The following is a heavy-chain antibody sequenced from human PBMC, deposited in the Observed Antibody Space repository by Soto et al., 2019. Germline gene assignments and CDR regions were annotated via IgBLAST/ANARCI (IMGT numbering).Heavy chain of an antibody. D-gene: IGHD2-8*02. CDR2: IFYSGST. Sequence: SETLSLTCTVSGGSISSSSYYWGWIRQPPGKGLEWIGSIFYSGSTYYNPSLKSRFTLSRDNAKNSVDLQMNDLRVEDTAVYYCVRESFPGTGGFDMWGQGTLVTVS. V-gene: IGHV4-39*02. CDR3: VRESFPGTGGFDM. CDR1: GGSISSSSYY. J-gene: IGHJ3*02.